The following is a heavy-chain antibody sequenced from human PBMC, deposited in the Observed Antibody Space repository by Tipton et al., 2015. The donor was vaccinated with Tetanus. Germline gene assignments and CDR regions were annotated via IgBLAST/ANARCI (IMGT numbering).Heavy chain of an antibody. J-gene: IGHJ5*02. V-gene: IGHV1-18*01. CDR2: ITAYNGNT. Sequence: QSGAEVKRPGASVRVSCKTSGYTFPDYGIVWVRQAPGQGLEWMAWITAYNGNTYTARKVQGRLAMTTDTSTNTAYMELRSLTSDDTAVYYGARGGGYSRYGRPRYFDHWGQGTLVTVSS. D-gene: IGHD5-12*01. CDR1: GYTFPDYG. CDR3: ARGGGYSRYGRPRYFDH.